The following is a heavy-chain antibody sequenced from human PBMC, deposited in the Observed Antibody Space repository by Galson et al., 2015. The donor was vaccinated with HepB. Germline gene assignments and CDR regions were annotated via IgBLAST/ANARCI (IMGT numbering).Heavy chain of an antibody. CDR1: GYTFTSYY. V-gene: IGHV1-46*01. D-gene: IGHD6-19*01. J-gene: IGHJ4*02. CDR2: TNPSGGST. Sequence: SVKVSCKASGYTFTSYYMHWVRQAPGQGLEWMGITNPSGGSTSYAQKFQGRVTMTRDTSTSTVYMELSSLRSEDTAVYYCARDADSSGWYKVLFYWGQGTLVTVSS. CDR3: ARDADSSGWYKVLFY.